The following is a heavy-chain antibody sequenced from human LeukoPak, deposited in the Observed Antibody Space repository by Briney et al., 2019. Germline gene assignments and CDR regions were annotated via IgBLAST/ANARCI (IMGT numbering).Heavy chain of an antibody. V-gene: IGHV3-21*01. D-gene: IGHD3-22*01. CDR2: ISSSSSYI. J-gene: IGHJ4*02. Sequence: PGGSLRLSCAASGFTFSSYSMNWVRQASGKGLEWVSSISSSSSYIYYADSVKGRFTISRDNAKNSLYLQMNSLRAEDTAVYYCAREGYDSSGYHDYWGQGTLVTVSS. CDR3: AREGYDSSGYHDY. CDR1: GFTFSSYS.